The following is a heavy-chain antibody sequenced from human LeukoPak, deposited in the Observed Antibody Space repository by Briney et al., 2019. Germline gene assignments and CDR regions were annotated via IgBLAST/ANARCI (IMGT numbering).Heavy chain of an antibody. CDR3: ARDHYDILTGQYDAFDI. Sequence: GGSLRLSCAASGFTFSSYAMHWVRQAPGKGLEWVAVISYDGSNKYYADSVKGRFTISRDNSKNTLYLQMNSLRAEDTAVYYCARDHYDILTGQYDAFDIWGQGTMVTVSS. J-gene: IGHJ3*02. CDR1: GFTFSSYA. D-gene: IGHD3-9*01. CDR2: ISYDGSNK. V-gene: IGHV3-30*04.